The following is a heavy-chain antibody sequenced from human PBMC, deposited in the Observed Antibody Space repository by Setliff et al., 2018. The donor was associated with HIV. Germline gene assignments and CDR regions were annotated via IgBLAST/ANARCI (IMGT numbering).Heavy chain of an antibody. CDR3: VKGGDSHY. CDR2: IWDDGNNE. CDR1: GFTFSSFG. V-gene: IGHV3-33*06. D-gene: IGHD2-21*02. J-gene: IGHJ4*02. Sequence: GGSLRLSCAASGFTFSSFGMHWVRQAPGKGLDWVAVIWDDGNNEYYADSVKGRFTISRDNSKNTLYLQMNSLRAEDTAVYYCVKGGDSHYWGQGTLVTAPQ.